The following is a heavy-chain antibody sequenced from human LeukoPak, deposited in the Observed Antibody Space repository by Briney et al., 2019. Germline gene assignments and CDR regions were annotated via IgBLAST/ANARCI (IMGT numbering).Heavy chain of an antibody. CDR2: ISYDGSNK. D-gene: IGHD2-8*01. CDR1: GFTFSSYA. V-gene: IGHV3-30-3*01. CDR3: ARDVYCINGVCYSAFDI. Sequence: PGGSLRLSCAASGFTFSSYAMHWVRQAPGKGLEWVAVISYDGSNKYYADSVKGRFTISRDNSKNTLYLQMNSLRAEDTAVYYCARDVYCINGVCYSAFDIWGQGTMVSVSS. J-gene: IGHJ3*02.